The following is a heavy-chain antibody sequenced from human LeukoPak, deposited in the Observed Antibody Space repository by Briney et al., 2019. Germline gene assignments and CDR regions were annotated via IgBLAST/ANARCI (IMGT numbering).Heavy chain of an antibody. CDR1: GFTSSSYR. D-gene: IGHD6-6*01. V-gene: IGHV3-21*01. CDR2: ISSSSSYI. Sequence: GGSLRLSCATSGFTSSSYRMDWVRQAPGKGLEWVSSISSSSSYIYYADSVKGRFTMSRDNAKNSLYLQMNSLRAEDTAVYYCATRPDVGMDVWGQGTTVTVSS. J-gene: IGHJ6*02. CDR3: ATRPDVGMDV.